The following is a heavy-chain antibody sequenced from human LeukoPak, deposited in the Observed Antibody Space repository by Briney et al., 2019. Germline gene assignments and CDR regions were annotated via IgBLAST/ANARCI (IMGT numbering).Heavy chain of an antibody. CDR1: GDSISNSAYY. V-gene: IGHV4-39*01. CDR2: ITNTGNT. D-gene: IGHD3-10*01. Sequence: PSETLSLTCTVSGDSISNSAYYWVWIRQPPGKGLEWIGTITNTGNTYSNPSLESRVTISIDTSKTQISLKLTSVTAADTAVFYCARKTPGTSVDVWGQGTPVTVSS. CDR3: ARKTPGTSVDV. J-gene: IGHJ6*02.